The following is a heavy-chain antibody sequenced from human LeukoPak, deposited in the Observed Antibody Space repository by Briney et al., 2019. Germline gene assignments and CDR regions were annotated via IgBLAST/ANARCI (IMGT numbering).Heavy chain of an antibody. D-gene: IGHD3-10*01. V-gene: IGHV4-30-4*01. CDR1: GGTISSGDYY. CDR2: IYYSGST. CDR3: ARDRSVSGYYYGMDV. Sequence: PSETLSLTCTVSGGTISSGDYYWSWIRQPPGKGLEWIGYIYYSGSTYYNPSLKGRVTISVDTSKNQFSLKLSSVTAADTAVYYCARDRSVSGYYYGMDVWGKGTTVTVSS. J-gene: IGHJ6*04.